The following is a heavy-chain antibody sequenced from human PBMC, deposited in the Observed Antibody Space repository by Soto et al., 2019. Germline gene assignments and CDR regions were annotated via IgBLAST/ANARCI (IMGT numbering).Heavy chain of an antibody. D-gene: IGHD4-17*01. CDR3: ARNNYGDYVEYAFDI. J-gene: IGHJ3*02. Sequence: SETLSLTCTVSGVSISSYYWSWIRQPPGKGLEWIGYIYYSGSTNYNPSLKSRVTISVDTSKNQFSLKLSSVTAADTAVYYCARNNYGDYVEYAFDIWGQGTMVTVSS. CDR2: IYYSGST. V-gene: IGHV4-59*01. CDR1: GVSISSYY.